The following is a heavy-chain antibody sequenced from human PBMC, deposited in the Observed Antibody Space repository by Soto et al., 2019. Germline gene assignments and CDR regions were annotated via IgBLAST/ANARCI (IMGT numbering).Heavy chain of an antibody. J-gene: IGHJ4*02. V-gene: IGHV3-53*02. CDR3: ARVPGRL. D-gene: IGHD3-10*01. Sequence: QLVETGGGLIQPGTSLTLSCADSEFSVSRNYMTWVRQAPGKGLEWVSFVYSGGATFYADSVKGRFILSRDDSQNTMYLQMNKLRVVDTAVYYCARVPGRLWGRGTLVTVAS. CDR2: VYSGGAT. CDR1: EFSVSRNY.